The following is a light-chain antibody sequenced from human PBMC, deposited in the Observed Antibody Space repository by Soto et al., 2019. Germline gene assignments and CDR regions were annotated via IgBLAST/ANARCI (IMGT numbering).Light chain of an antibody. CDR2: EVT. Sequence: QSVLTQPPPASGSPGQSVTISCTGTSSDVGGYNFVSWYQQHPGKAPTLIIYEVTKRPSGVPDRFSGSKSGNTASLTVSGLQAEDEADYYCSSYSGTNNYVFGTGTKVTVL. J-gene: IGLJ1*01. V-gene: IGLV2-8*01. CDR1: SSDVGGYNF. CDR3: SSYSGTNNYV.